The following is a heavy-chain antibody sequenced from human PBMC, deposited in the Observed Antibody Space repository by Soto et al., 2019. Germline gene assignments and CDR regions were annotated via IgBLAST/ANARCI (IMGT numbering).Heavy chain of an antibody. J-gene: IGHJ4*02. CDR2: ISATGGGT. V-gene: IGHV3-23*01. Sequence: PGGSLRLSCAASGSKFSNYAMIWVRQAPGKGLEWVSLISATGGGTYYADSVKGRFTISRDNSHNTLYLQVHSLTAEDTAVYYCAKDRRAGGNSAFYFDFWGQGAQVTVSS. CDR3: AKDRRAGGNSAFYFDF. CDR1: GSKFSNYA. D-gene: IGHD3-16*01.